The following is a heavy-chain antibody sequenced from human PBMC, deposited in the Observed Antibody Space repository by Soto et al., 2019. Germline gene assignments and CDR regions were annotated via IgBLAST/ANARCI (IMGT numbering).Heavy chain of an antibody. CDR1: GFTFSNYG. D-gene: IGHD6-6*01. CDR2: IWYDGHNK. V-gene: IGHV3-33*01. J-gene: IGHJ5*02. Sequence: QVQLVESGGGVVQPGRSLRLSCAASGFTFSNYGMHWVRQAPGKGLEWVALIWYDGHNKYYVDSVKGRFTISRDNSKNTLYLKMNSLRAEDTAVYYCARDYRTSSSSSWFDPWGQGTLVTISS. CDR3: ARDYRTSSSSSWFDP.